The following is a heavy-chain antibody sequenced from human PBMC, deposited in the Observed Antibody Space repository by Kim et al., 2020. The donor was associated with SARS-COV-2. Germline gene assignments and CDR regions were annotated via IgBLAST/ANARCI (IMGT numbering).Heavy chain of an antibody. D-gene: IGHD6-19*01. Sequence: GGSLRLSCAASGFSFGIYAMSWVRQAPGKGLEWVSTIGGLDGAMFHADSVKGRFTISRDNSKNTLYLQMTNLKTEDTATYYCARRAGTAGAGTAHCDPWREGPLVPVSS. CDR3: ARRAGTAGAGTAHCDP. J-gene: IGHJ5*02. V-gene: IGHV3-23*01. CDR1: GFSFGIYA. CDR2: IGGLDGAM.